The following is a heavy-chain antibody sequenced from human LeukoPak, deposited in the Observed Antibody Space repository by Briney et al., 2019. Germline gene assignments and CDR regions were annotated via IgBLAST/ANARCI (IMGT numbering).Heavy chain of an antibody. CDR3: ARGGVTAYYMDV. Sequence: GGSLRLSCAASGFTFSSYAMSWVRQAPGKGLEWVSAISGSGGSTYYADSVKGRFTISRDNAKNSLYLQMNSLRAEDTAVYYCARGGVTAYYMDVWGKGTTVTISS. D-gene: IGHD3-10*01. V-gene: IGHV3-23*01. CDR1: GFTFSSYA. CDR2: ISGSGGST. J-gene: IGHJ6*03.